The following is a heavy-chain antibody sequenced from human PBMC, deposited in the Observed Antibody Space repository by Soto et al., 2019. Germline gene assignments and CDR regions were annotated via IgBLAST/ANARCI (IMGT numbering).Heavy chain of an antibody. V-gene: IGHV3-23*01. CDR1: GFGFSSFA. Sequence: LLESGGGFIQPGGSLRLSCAASGFGFSSFAMSWVRQTPGRGLEWVSTISATGGLTYFADSVKGRFTISRDNSENTLHLQMNCLRAEDTAIYYCAKDQWFGSGPVFDDWGQGSLVTVSS. CDR2: ISATGGLT. D-gene: IGHD3-10*01. CDR3: AKDQWFGSGPVFDD. J-gene: IGHJ4*02.